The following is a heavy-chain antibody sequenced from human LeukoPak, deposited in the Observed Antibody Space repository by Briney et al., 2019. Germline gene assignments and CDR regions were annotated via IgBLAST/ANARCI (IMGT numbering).Heavy chain of an antibody. J-gene: IGHJ4*02. CDR2: INWNGGST. D-gene: IGHD6-6*01. CDR3: ARDDGSSSSWVYDY. Sequence: GGSLRLSCAASGFTFDDYGMSWVRQAPGKGLEWVSGINWNGGSTGYADSVKGRFTISRDNAKNSLYLQMNSLRAEDTALYYCARDDGSSSSWVYDYWGQGTLVTVSS. V-gene: IGHV3-20*04. CDR1: GFTFDDYG.